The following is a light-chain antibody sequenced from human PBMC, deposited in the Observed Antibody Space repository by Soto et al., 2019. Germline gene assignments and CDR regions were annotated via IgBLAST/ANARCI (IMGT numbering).Light chain of an antibody. V-gene: IGLV2-14*01. J-gene: IGLJ1*01. CDR1: SSEVGGYNY. Sequence: QSVLTQPAPVSRSPGQSITISCTGTSSEVGGYNYVSWYQQHPGKARKLMIYDVSNRPSGVSNRFSGSKSGNTAFLTISRHQAENEADYYCSYYTSSSTCVFATGTKVTVL. CDR2: DVS. CDR3: SYYTSSSTCV.